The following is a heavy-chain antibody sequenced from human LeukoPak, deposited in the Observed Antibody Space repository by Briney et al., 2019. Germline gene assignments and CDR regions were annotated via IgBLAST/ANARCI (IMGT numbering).Heavy chain of an antibody. CDR3: ARGRGIAAAEDYYYYMDV. Sequence: SETLSLTCAVSGGSISSSNWWSWVRQPPGKGLEWIGEIYHSGSTNYNPSLKSRVTISVDKSKNQFSLKLSSVTAADTAVYYCARGRGIAAAEDYYYYMDVWGKGTTVTVSS. CDR1: GGSISSSNW. J-gene: IGHJ6*03. D-gene: IGHD6-13*01. V-gene: IGHV4-4*02. CDR2: IYHSGST.